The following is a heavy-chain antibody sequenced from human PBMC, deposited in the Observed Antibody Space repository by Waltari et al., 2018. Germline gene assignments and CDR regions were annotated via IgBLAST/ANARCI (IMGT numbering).Heavy chain of an antibody. V-gene: IGHV3-53*01. Sequence: EVQLVESGGGFVQPGGSLRLSCAASGFTVSRKYMTWVRQAPGKGLEWVSLIYTDDRTFYADSVKGRFTISRDKTKNTLYLQMNSLRVEDTAVYYCARGGHVDWLPPDYWGQGTLVTVSS. CDR1: GFTVSRKY. J-gene: IGHJ4*02. CDR2: IYTDDRT. D-gene: IGHD3-9*01. CDR3: ARGGHVDWLPPDY.